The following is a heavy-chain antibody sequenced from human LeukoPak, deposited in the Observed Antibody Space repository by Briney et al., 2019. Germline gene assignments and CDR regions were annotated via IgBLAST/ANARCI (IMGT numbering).Heavy chain of an antibody. J-gene: IGHJ4*02. CDR2: INHSGST. Sequence: PSETLSLTCGVYGDSISGYHWTYIRQPPGKGLEWIGEINHSGSTYYNPSLKSRVTISVDTSKNQFSLKLSSVTAADTAVYYCARTYSSSWISDYWGQGTLVTVSS. D-gene: IGHD6-13*01. V-gene: IGHV4-34*01. CDR1: GDSISGYH. CDR3: ARTYSSSWISDY.